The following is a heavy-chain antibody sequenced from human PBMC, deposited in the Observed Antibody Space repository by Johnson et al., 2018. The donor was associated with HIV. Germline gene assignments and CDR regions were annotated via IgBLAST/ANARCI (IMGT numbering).Heavy chain of an antibody. CDR2: IKQDGSEK. D-gene: IGHD6-19*01. CDR3: ARYSSGWQGLDAFDI. Sequence: VQLVESVGGVVQPGRSLRLSCAASGFTFSSYWMSWVRQAPGKGLEWVANIKQDGSEKHYVDSVKARFTISRDNAKNTLYLQMNSLRAEDTAVYYCARYSSGWQGLDAFDIWGQGTMVTVSS. V-gene: IGHV3-7*02. CDR1: GFTFSSYW. J-gene: IGHJ3*02.